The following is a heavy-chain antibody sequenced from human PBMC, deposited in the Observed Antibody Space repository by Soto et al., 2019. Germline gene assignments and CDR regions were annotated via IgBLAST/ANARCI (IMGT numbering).Heavy chain of an antibody. Sequence: PGGSLRLSCAASGFTFSDYYMNWIRQAPGKGLEWISYISSSGSTRYYADSVKGRFTISRDNAKNSLYLQMSSLRAEDTAVYYCARVALGGDSSSWYPHLWGQGTLVTVSS. V-gene: IGHV3-11*01. J-gene: IGHJ4*02. CDR1: GFTFSDYY. D-gene: IGHD6-13*01. CDR3: ARVALGGDSSSWYPHL. CDR2: ISSSGSTR.